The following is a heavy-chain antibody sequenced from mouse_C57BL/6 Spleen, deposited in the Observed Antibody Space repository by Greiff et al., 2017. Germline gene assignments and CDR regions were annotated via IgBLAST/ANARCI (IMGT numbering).Heavy chain of an antibody. D-gene: IGHD2-4*01. CDR1: GYTFTDYY. Sequence: EVKLQESGPVLVKPGASVKMSCKASGYTFTDYYMNWVKQSHGKSLEWIGVINPYNGGTSYNQKFKGKATLTVDKSSSTAYMELNSLTSEDSAVYYCLYYDYDASFDYWGQGTTLTVSS. V-gene: IGHV1-19*01. CDR2: INPYNGGT. J-gene: IGHJ2*01. CDR3: LYYDYDASFDY.